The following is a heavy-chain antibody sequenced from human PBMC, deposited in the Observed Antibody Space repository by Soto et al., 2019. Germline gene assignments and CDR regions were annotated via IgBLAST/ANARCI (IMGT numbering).Heavy chain of an antibody. CDR2: ISGSGGST. CDR3: AKCGYSRFGEHPPDY. D-gene: IGHD3-10*01. V-gene: IGHV3-23*01. Sequence: GGSLILSCAASGFTFSSYAMSWVRQAPGKGLEWVSAISGSGGSTYYADSVKGRFTISRDNSKNTLYLQMNSLRAEDTAVYYCAKCGYSRFGEHPPDYWGQGTLVTVSS. CDR1: GFTFSSYA. J-gene: IGHJ4*02.